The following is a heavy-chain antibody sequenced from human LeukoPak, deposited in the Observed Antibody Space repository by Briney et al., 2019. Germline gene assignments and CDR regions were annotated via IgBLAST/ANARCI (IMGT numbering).Heavy chain of an antibody. CDR1: GFTFSSYA. V-gene: IGHV3-23*01. J-gene: IGHJ6*03. CDR2: FSGSGGST. D-gene: IGHD6-13*01. Sequence: GGSLRLSCAASGFTFSSYAMSWVRQAPGRGLEWVSSFSGSGGSTHYADSVKGRFTISRDNSKNTLYLQMNSLRAEDTAVYYCARVPYSSSWHSPYYYYYYMDVWGKGTTVTISS. CDR3: ARVPYSSSWHSPYYYYYYMDV.